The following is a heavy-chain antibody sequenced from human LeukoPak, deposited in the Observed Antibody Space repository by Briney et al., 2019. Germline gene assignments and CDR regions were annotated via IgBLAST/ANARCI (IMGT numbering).Heavy chain of an antibody. V-gene: IGHV1-46*01. J-gene: IGHJ5*02. D-gene: IGHD6-19*01. CDR2: INPSGGST. Sequence: GASVKVSCKASGYTFTSYYMHWVRQAPGQGLEWMGIINPSGGSTSYAQKFQGRVTMTRDTSTSTVYMELSSLRSEDTAVCYCARRFGSTGWSNWFDPWGQGTLVTVSS. CDR1: GYTFTSYY. CDR3: ARRFGSTGWSNWFDP.